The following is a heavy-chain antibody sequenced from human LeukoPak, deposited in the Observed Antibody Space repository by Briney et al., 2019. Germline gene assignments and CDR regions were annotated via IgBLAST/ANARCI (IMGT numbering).Heavy chain of an antibody. CDR3: AREFRKSVGWYFDL. CDR2: ISYDGGNK. J-gene: IGHJ2*01. CDR1: GFTFSNYA. V-gene: IGHV3-30*04. Sequence: GGSLRLSCAASGFTFSNYALHWVRQAPGKGLEWVAVISYDGGNKHYADSVKGRFTISRDNAKNTLYLQMSSLRAEDTAVYYCAREFRKSVGWYFDLWGRGTLVTVSS.